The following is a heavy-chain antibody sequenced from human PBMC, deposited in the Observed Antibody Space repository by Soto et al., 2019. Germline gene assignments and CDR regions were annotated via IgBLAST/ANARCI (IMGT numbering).Heavy chain of an antibody. CDR2: VNNDGTDT. D-gene: IGHD6-13*01. V-gene: IGHV3-74*03. J-gene: IGHJ6*02. CDR1: GFTFSNYW. CDR3: ARGGLQHALDV. Sequence: EVQLVESGGGLVQPGGSLRLSCAASGFTFSNYWMYWVRQAPGKGLVWVSRVNNDGTDTTHADSVKGRFTISRDNAGNTLHLQMHCLRAEDTAVYYCARGGLQHALDVWGQGSTVTFSS.